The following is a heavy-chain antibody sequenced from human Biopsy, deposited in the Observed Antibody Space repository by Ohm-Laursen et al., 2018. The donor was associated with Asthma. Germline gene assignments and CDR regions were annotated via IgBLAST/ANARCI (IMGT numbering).Heavy chain of an antibody. J-gene: IGHJ3*02. CDR3: ARTYFDFLTGQVHDAFAM. Sequence: ASVKVSCKASGYTFINYAIHWVRQAPGQRLEWMGWINAGNGNTKYSQKFQGRVTISRDTSASTAYMDLSSLRSEDTAVYYCARTYFDFLTGQVHDAFAMWGQGTMVTVSS. CDR2: INAGNGNT. D-gene: IGHD3-9*01. CDR1: GYTFINYA. V-gene: IGHV1-3*01.